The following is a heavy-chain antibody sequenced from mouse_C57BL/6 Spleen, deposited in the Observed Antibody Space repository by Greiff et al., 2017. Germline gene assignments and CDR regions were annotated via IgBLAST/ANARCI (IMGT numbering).Heavy chain of an antibody. D-gene: IGHD1-1*01. CDR3: GRDYYGSSYFDY. J-gene: IGHJ2*01. CDR1: GYTFTSYW. CDR2: IDPSDSYT. V-gene: IGHV1-59*01. Sequence: VQLQQPGAELVRPGTSVKLSCKASGYTFTSYWMHWVKQRPGQGLEWIGVIDPSDSYTNYNQKFKGKATLTVDTSSSTADMQLSSLTSEDPAVYYCGRDYYGSSYFDYWGKGTTLTVSS.